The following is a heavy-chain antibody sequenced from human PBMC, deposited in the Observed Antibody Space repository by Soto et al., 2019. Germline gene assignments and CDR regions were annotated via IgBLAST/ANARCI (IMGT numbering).Heavy chain of an antibody. Sequence: QVRLQQWGAGLLKPSETLSLTCSVSGAYGGPFTTDYWGWIRQPPGKGLEWIGEIDHSGSTNYNPSLKSRVTISVDTSTNPFSLKLNSVTAADTAVYYCARYPTAQCESGFMAFDIWGQGTMVTVS. CDR2: IDHSGST. V-gene: IGHV4-34*01. CDR3: ARYPTAQCESGFMAFDI. D-gene: IGHD6-19*01. J-gene: IGHJ3*02. CDR1: GAYGGPFTTDY.